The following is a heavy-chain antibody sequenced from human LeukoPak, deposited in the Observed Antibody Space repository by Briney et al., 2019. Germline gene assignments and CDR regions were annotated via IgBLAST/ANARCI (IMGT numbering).Heavy chain of an antibody. CDR1: GYAFTDYY. CDR3: ATSSDYYGNFDY. V-gene: IGHV1-69-2*01. CDR2: VDPEDGET. Sequence: ASVKISCKVSGYAFTDYYMHWVQEAPGKGLEWMGLVDPEDGETIYAEKFQGRVTITADRSTDTAYMELSSLRSEDTAVYYCATSSDYYGNFDYWGQGTLVTVSS. J-gene: IGHJ4*02. D-gene: IGHD3-10*01.